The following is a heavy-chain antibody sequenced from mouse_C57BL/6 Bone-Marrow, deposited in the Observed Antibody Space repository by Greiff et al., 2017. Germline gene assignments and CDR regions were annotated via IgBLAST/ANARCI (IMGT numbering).Heavy chain of an antibody. V-gene: IGHV7-1*02. Sequence: EVKLMESGGGLVQPGGSLRLSCATSGFTFSDFYMEWVRQPPGKRLEWIAASRNKANDYTTEYSASVKGRFIVSRDTSQSIIYLQMNALRAEDTAIYYCAREYYRYDYAMDYWGQGTSVTVSS. CDR3: AREYYRYDYAMDY. J-gene: IGHJ4*01. CDR2: SRNKANDYTT. D-gene: IGHD2-14*01. CDR1: GFTFSDFY.